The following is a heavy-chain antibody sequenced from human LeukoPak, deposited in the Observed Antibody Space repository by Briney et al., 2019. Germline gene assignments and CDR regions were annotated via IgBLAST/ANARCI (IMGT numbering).Heavy chain of an antibody. CDR1: GGSISSNYYY. CDR3: ARHDRITIMEVIPNFDY. Sequence: PSETLSLTCTVSGGSISSNYYYWGWIRQPPGKGLEWIGSIYYSGNAYYNPSLKSRVTISVDTSKNQFSLKLSSVTAADTAVYYCARHDRITIMEVIPNFDYWGQGTLVTVSS. D-gene: IGHD3-22*01. J-gene: IGHJ4*02. V-gene: IGHV4-39*01. CDR2: IYYSGNA.